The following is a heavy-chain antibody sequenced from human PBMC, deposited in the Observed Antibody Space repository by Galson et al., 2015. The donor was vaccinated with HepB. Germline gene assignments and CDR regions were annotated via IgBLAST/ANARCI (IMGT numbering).Heavy chain of an antibody. V-gene: IGHV3-23*01. CDR1: GLTFSSYA. CDR3: ANDEDFWSAYDY. D-gene: IGHD3-3*01. J-gene: IGHJ4*02. Sequence: SLRLSCAASGLTFSSYAMSWVRQAPGKGLEWVSAISGSGGSTYYADSVKGRFTISRDNSKNTLYLQMNSLRAEDTAVYYCANDEDFWSAYDYWGQGTLVTVSS. CDR2: ISGSGGST.